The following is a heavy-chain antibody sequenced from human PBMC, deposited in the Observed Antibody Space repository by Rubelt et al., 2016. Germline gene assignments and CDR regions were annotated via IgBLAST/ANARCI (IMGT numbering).Heavy chain of an antibody. D-gene: IGHD6-13*01. CDR1: GGTFSTNA. V-gene: IGHV1-69*01. CDR3: AKGGSRSSWNVGHY. CDR2: IIPIFGTA. J-gene: IGHJ4*02. Sequence: QVQLVQSGAEVKKPGSSVKVSCKASGGTFSTNAINWVRQAPGQGLEWMGGIIPIFGTANYAQNFQGRVTITADESTSTSYMQLSSLRSEDTAVYYCAKGGSRSSWNVGHYWGQGTLVTVSS.